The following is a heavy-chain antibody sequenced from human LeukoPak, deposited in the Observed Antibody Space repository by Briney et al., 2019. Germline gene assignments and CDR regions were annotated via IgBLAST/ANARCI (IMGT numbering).Heavy chain of an antibody. V-gene: IGHV3-7*01. CDR1: GFTFSSYW. Sequence: GGSLRLSCAASGFTFSSYWMSWVRQAPGKGLEWVANIKQDGSEKYYVDSVKGRFTISRANAKNSLYLQMNSLRAEDTAVYYCARQGIYVSQLGPALAAAPEYNWFDPWGQGTLVTVSS. D-gene: IGHD6-13*01. CDR2: IKQDGSEK. J-gene: IGHJ5*02. CDR3: ARQGIYVSQLGPALAAAPEYNWFDP.